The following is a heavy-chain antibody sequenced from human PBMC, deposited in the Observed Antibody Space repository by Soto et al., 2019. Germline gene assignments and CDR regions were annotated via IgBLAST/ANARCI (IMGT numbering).Heavy chain of an antibody. V-gene: IGHV1-46*01. CDR2: INPSGGST. CDR3: ARAAVTGRYRGKGDYFDY. CDR1: GYTFTSYY. D-gene: IGHD1-26*01. J-gene: IGHJ4*02. Sequence: ASVKVSCKASGYTFTSYYMHWVRQAPGQGLEGMGIINPSGGSTSYAQKFQGRVTMTRDTSTSTVYMELSSLRSEDTAVYYCARAAVTGRYRGKGDYFDYWGQGTLVTVSS.